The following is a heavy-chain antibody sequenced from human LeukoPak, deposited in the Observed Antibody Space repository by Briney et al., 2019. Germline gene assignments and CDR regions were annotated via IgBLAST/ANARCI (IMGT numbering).Heavy chain of an antibody. J-gene: IGHJ4*02. Sequence: SETLSLTCSVSGESISGFYWNWIRQPPGKGLEWIGSISYTGSTYYNPSLKSRVTISMDTSKNQFSLKLSSVTAADTAVYYCARETSGSPTYWGQGTLVTVSS. CDR3: ARETSGSPTY. CDR1: GESISGFY. D-gene: IGHD6-13*01. V-gene: IGHV4-38-2*02. CDR2: ISYTGST.